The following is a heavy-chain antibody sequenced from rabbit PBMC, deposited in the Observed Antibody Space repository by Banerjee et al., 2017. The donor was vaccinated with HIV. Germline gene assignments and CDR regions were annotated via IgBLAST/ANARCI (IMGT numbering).Heavy chain of an antibody. Sequence: QEQLVESGGGLVQPEGSLTLTCTASGFSFSSSYHMCWVRQAPGKGLEWIACIYGGSGSETFYASWAKGRFTISKTSSTAVTLQMTSLTAADTATYFCASGPLAYFKLWGQGTLVTVS. CDR1: GFSFSSSYH. V-gene: IGHV1S45*01. J-gene: IGHJ4*01. D-gene: IGHD1-1*01. CDR2: IYGGSGSET. CDR3: ASGPLAYFKL.